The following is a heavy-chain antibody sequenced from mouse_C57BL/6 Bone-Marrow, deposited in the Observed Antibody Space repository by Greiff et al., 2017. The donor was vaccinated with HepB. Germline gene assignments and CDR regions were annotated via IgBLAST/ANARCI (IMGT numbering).Heavy chain of an antibody. Sequence: QVQLQQSGAELVKPGASVKMSCKASGYTFTSYWITWVKQRPGQGLEWIGDIYPGSGSTNYNEKFKSKATLTVETSSSTAYMQLSSLTSEDSAVYYCAREDSSGTGAMDYWGQGTSVTVSS. V-gene: IGHV1-55*01. CDR2: IYPGSGST. D-gene: IGHD3-2*02. J-gene: IGHJ4*01. CDR3: AREDSSGTGAMDY. CDR1: GYTFTSYW.